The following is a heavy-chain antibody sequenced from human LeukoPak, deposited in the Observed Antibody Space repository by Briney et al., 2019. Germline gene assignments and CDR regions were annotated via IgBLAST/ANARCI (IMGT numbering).Heavy chain of an antibody. CDR1: GGSITRDNYY. V-gene: IGHV4-39*01. CDR3: ARRQSGTMMEV. J-gene: IGHJ6*04. Sequence: SETLSLTCTVSGGSITRDNYYWVWIRQPPEKGLEWIGTIYYSGSAYYNPSLQSRVTISIDPSNNQFSLRLSSVTAADTAVYHCARRQSGTMMEVWGKGTTVTISS. D-gene: IGHD3-10*01. CDR2: IYYSGSA.